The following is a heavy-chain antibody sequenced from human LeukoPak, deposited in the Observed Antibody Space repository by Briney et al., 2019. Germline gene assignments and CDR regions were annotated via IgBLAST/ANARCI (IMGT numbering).Heavy chain of an antibody. D-gene: IGHD3-9*01. Sequence: SETLSLTCAVYGGSFSGYYWSWIRQPPGKGLEWIGEINHSGSTNYNPSLKSRVTISVDTSKNQFSLKLSSVTAADTAVYYCARGPSGYFDWLPFDYWGQGTLVTVSS. CDR2: INHSGST. CDR1: GGSFSGYY. CDR3: ARGPSGYFDWLPFDY. J-gene: IGHJ4*02. V-gene: IGHV4-34*01.